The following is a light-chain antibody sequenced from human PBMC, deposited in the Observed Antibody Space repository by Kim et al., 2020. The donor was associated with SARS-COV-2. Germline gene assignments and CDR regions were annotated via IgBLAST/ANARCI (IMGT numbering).Light chain of an antibody. Sequence: QSALTRPASVSGSPGQSIAISCTGTSSDVGGYNFVSWYQQYPGKAPQLLIFDVSDRPSGVSDRFSGSKSGNTASLTISGLQAEDEADFYCSSYSSGSTPVVFGGGTQLTVL. J-gene: IGLJ2*01. CDR3: SSYSSGSTPVV. CDR1: SSDVGGYNF. V-gene: IGLV2-14*03. CDR2: DVS.